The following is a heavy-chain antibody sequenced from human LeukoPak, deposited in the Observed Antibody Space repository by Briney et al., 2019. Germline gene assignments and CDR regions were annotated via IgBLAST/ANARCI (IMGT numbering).Heavy chain of an antibody. V-gene: IGHV3-23*01. Sequence: GGSLRLSCAASGFTFSSYAMSWVRQAPGKGLEWVSAISGSGGSTYYVDSVKGRFTISRDNSKNTLYLQMNSLRAEDTAVYYCAKQGCSGTSCPVDWGQGTLVTVSS. CDR3: AKQGCSGTSCPVD. CDR1: GFTFSSYA. D-gene: IGHD2-2*01. J-gene: IGHJ4*02. CDR2: ISGSGGST.